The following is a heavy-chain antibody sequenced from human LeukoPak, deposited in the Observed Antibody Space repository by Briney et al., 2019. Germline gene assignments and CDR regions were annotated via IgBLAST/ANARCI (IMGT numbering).Heavy chain of an antibody. J-gene: IGHJ4*02. V-gene: IGHV3-66*01. CDR2: IYSGGST. CDR1: GFSVSSNH. CDR3: AGGYNGWSDC. D-gene: IGHD1-26*01. Sequence: PGGSLRLSCAASGFSVSSNHMCWVRQAPGKGLELVSVIYSGGSTYYADSVKGRFTISRDSSKNTLYGQMNSLRAGDTAVYYCAGGYNGWSDCWGQGTLVTVSS.